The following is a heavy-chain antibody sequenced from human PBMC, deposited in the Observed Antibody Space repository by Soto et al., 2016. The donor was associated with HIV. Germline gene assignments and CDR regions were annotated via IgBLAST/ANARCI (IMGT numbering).Heavy chain of an antibody. J-gene: IGHJ3*02. CDR2: INPNSDGT. V-gene: IGHV1-2*02. CDR3: TRGTEI. Sequence: QVQLVQSGAEVKKPGASVKVSCKASGYTFTGYYIHWVRQAPGQGLEWMGWINPNSDGTSFAQKFQGRVIMTRDTSLNTAYTELSRLRSDDTAVYYCTRGTEIWGQGTMVTVSS. CDR1: GYTFTGYY. D-gene: IGHD1-1*01.